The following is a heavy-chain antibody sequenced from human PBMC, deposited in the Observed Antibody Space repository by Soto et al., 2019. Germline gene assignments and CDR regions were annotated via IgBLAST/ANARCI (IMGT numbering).Heavy chain of an antibody. J-gene: IGHJ4*02. CDR3: ARTAKYYDFWSGYPRGYYFDY. Sequence: SETLSLTCTVSGGSISSSSYYWGWIRQPPGKGLEWIGSIYYSGSTYYNPSLKSRVTISVDTSKNQFSLKLSSVTAADTAVYYCARTAKYYDFWSGYPRGYYFDYWGQGTLVTVSS. CDR2: IYYSGST. D-gene: IGHD3-3*01. V-gene: IGHV4-39*01. CDR1: GGSISSSSYY.